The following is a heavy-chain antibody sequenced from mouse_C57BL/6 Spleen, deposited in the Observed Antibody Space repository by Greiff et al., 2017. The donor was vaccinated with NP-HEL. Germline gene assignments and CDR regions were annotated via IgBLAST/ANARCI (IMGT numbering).Heavy chain of an antibody. CDR2: IRNKANNHAT. CDR3: TRADYYGSPPFDY. J-gene: IGHJ2*01. CDR1: GFTFSDAW. V-gene: IGHV6-6*01. D-gene: IGHD1-1*01. Sequence: EVKLMESGGGLVQPGGSMKLSCAASGFTFSDAWMDWVRQSPEKGLEWVAEIRNKANNHATYYAESVKGRFTISRDDSKSSVYLQMNSLRAEDTGIYYCTRADYYGSPPFDYWGQGTTLTVSS.